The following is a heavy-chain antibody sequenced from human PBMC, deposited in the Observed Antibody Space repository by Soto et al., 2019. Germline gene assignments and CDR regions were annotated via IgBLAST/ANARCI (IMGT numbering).Heavy chain of an antibody. J-gene: IGHJ3*02. CDR2: IKQDGSEK. V-gene: IGHV3-7*05. D-gene: IGHD3-22*01. Sequence: GGSLRLSCAASGFTFSSYWMSWVRQAPGKGLEWVANIKQDGSEKYYVDSVKGRFTISRDNAKNSLYLQMNSLRAEDTAVYYCARVLLAQWLLRGDAFDIWGQGTMVTVSS. CDR1: GFTFSSYW. CDR3: ARVLLAQWLLRGDAFDI.